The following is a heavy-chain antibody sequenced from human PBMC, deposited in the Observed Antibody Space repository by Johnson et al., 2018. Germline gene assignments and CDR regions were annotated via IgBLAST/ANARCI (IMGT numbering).Heavy chain of an antibody. V-gene: IGHV4-59*01. Sequence: QVQLQESGPGLVKPSETLPLTCTVSGGSLSSYYWSWLRQPPGKGLEWIGYIYYSGSTIYNPSLRSRVTISADTSKNQLSLRLSSVTAADTAIYYCARGTGGGGLGYYLDYWGQGTLVTVSS. CDR1: GGSLSSYY. CDR2: IYYSGST. J-gene: IGHJ4*02. CDR3: ARGTGGGGLGYYLDY. D-gene: IGHD3/OR15-3a*01.